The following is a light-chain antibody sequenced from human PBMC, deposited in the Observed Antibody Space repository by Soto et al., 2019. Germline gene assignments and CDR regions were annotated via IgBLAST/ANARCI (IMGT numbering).Light chain of an antibody. CDR3: CSYEGRDTLYV. CDR2: DVS. Sequence: QSALTQPRSVSGSPGQSVTISCTGTSTDVGGYNYVSWYQQHPGKVPKLILYDVSKRPSGVPDRFSGSKSGNTASLTISGLQAEDEADYYCCSYEGRDTLYVFGSGTKVTVL. CDR1: STDVGGYNY. V-gene: IGLV2-11*01. J-gene: IGLJ1*01.